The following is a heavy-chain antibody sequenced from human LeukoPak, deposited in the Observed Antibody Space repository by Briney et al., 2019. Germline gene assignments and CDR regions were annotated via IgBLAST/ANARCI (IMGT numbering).Heavy chain of an antibody. CDR2: INPSGGST. V-gene: IGHV1-46*01. D-gene: IGHD3-10*01. J-gene: IGHJ4*02. CDR1: GYTFTSYY. CDR3: ARAPPYYYGSGSYHFDY. Sequence: ASVKVSCKASGYTFTSYYMHWVRQAPGQGLEWMGIINPSGGSTSYAQKFQGRVTMTRDTSTSTVYMELSSLRSEDTAVYYCARAPPYYYGSGSYHFDYWGQGTLVTVSS.